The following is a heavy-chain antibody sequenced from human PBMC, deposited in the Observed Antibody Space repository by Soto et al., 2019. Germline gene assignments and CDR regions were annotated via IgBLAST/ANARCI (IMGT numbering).Heavy chain of an antibody. CDR3: AREYLYCSGGSCYSDGFDI. CDR2: IDSDGSGT. D-gene: IGHD2-15*01. Sequence: EVQLVESGGGLVQPGGSLRLSCTASEFTFRDFWMHWVRQAPGKGLVWVSRIDSDGSGTTYADSVKGRFTISRDNAKNTVFLQMNSLRAEDTAVYYCAREYLYCSGGSCYSDGFDIWGQGTMVTVSS. CDR1: EFTFRDFW. V-gene: IGHV3-74*01. J-gene: IGHJ3*02.